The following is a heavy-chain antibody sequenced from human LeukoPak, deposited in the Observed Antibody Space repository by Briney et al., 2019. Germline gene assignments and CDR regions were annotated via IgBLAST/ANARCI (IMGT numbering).Heavy chain of an antibody. CDR1: GYTFTGYY. J-gene: IGHJ6*03. V-gene: IGHV1-8*03. CDR3: ARARDYYDSSGYHSPYYYYYMDV. CDR2: MNPNSGNT. D-gene: IGHD3-22*01. Sequence: GASVKVSCKASGYTFTGYYIHWVRQATGQGLEWMGWMNPNSGNTGYAQKFQGRVTITRNTSISTAYMELSSLRSEDTAVYYCARARDYYDSSGYHSPYYYYYMDVWGKGTTVTVSS.